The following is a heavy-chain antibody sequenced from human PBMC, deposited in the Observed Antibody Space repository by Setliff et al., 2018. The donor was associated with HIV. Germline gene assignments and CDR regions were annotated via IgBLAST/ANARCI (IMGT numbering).Heavy chain of an antibody. CDR2: IYYSGST. Sequence: SETLSLTCTVSGGSISSYYWNWIRQPPGKGLEWIGYIYYSGSTNYNPSLKSRVTISVDTSKNHFSLKLSSVTAADTAVYYCARDTYYHDSSGYQRAFDIWGQGTMVTVS. CDR1: GGSISSYY. J-gene: IGHJ3*02. D-gene: IGHD3-22*01. CDR3: ARDTYYHDSSGYQRAFDI. V-gene: IGHV4-59*01.